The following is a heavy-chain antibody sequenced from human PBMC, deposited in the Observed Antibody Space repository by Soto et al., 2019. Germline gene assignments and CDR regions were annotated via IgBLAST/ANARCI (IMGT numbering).Heavy chain of an antibody. CDR3: ARRARPDFYYMDV. V-gene: IGHV3-64*01. D-gene: IGHD6-6*01. J-gene: IGHJ6*03. CDR2: ISSNGVGT. Sequence: EVQLAESGGGLAQPGGSLRLSCAASGFTLSGYAMDWVRQAPGKGLEYVSGISSNGVGTYYASSVQGRCTISRDNSKNTVYLQMGSLRPEDMAVYYCARRARPDFYYMDVWGKGTTVTASS. CDR1: GFTLSGYA.